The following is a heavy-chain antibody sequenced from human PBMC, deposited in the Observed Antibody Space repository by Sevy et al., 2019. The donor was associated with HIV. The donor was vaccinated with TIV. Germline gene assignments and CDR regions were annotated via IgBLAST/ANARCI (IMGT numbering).Heavy chain of an antibody. J-gene: IGHJ3*02. Sequence: SETLSLTCAVYGGSFSGYCWSWIRQPPGKGLEWIGEINHSGGTNYNPCLKSRVTISVDTSKNQFSLKLNSVTAADTAVYYCARHCTGSSCSHAFDIWGQGTMVTVSS. CDR1: GGSFSGYC. D-gene: IGHD2-15*01. CDR3: ARHCTGSSCSHAFDI. CDR2: INHSGGT. V-gene: IGHV4-34*01.